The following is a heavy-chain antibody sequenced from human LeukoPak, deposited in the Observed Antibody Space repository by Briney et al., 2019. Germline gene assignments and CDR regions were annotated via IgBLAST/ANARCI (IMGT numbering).Heavy chain of an antibody. D-gene: IGHD2-15*01. CDR3: SAGGQSGGSRIYVFDI. Sequence: PSETLSLTCTVSGGSISSSSCYWGWIRQPPGKGLEWIGSLYYTGSSYYNPSLQTRVTISLGMSQKQFSLKLSSVTAADTAVYCASAGGQSGGSRIYVFDIWGQGTMVTVSS. V-gene: IGHV4-39*07. J-gene: IGHJ3*02. CDR1: GGSISSSSCY. CDR2: LYYTGSS.